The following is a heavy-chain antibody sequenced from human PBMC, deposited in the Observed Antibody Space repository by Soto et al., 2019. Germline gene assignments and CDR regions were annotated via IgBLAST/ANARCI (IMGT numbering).Heavy chain of an antibody. CDR3: ARDTGDGTFDF. CDR2: INAGYGNT. D-gene: IGHD7-27*01. Sequence: QVHLVQSGAEVRKPGASVKVSCKASGYTFSSYAMHWVRQAPGQRLEWMGWINAGYGNTKSSQKFQDRVTISRDTSASTAYMELHSLRSEDTAVYYCARDTGDGTFDFWGQGTLVTVSS. V-gene: IGHV1-3*01. J-gene: IGHJ4*02. CDR1: GYTFSSYA.